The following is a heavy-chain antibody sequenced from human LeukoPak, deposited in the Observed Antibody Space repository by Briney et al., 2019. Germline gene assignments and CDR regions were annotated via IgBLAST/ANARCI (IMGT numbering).Heavy chain of an antibody. Sequence: ASVKVSCKASGYTFTTYYMHWVRQAPGQGLEWMGIINPSGGTTSYAQKFQGRVTMTSDTSTSTIYMELSSLKYEDTAVYYRARGNPTNYGDYLYYFDYWGQGTLVTVSS. D-gene: IGHD4-17*01. J-gene: IGHJ4*02. CDR1: GYTFTTYY. CDR2: INPSGGTT. V-gene: IGHV1-46*01. CDR3: ARGNPTNYGDYLYYFDY.